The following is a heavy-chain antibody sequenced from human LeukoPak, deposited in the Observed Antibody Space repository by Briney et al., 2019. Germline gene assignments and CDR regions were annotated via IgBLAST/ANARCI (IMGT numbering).Heavy chain of an antibody. D-gene: IGHD3-10*01. CDR2: INGDGSTT. V-gene: IGHV3-74*01. CDR3: ATAGSYRFDY. CDR1: GFTFSDSW. J-gene: IGHJ4*02. Sequence: GGSLRLSCTGSGFTFSDSWIHWVRQAPGKGLVWVSRINGDGSTTNYADSVKGRFTISRDNAQDTLYLQMNTLRAEDTAVYYCATAGSYRFDYWGQGTLVTVSS.